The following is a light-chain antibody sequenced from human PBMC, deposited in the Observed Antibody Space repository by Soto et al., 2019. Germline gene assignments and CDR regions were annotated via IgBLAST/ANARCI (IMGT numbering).Light chain of an antibody. CDR1: QSISGW. CDR3: QQLNSYPIAT. J-gene: IGKJ4*01. V-gene: IGKV1-5*01. CDR2: DAS. Sequence: DIQMTQFPSTLSASAGDRVTITCRASQSISGWLAWYQQKPGKAPKLLIYDASGLETAVSSRFSGSGSGREFTLTISSLQPEDFATYHCQQLNSYPIATFGGGTKVDIK.